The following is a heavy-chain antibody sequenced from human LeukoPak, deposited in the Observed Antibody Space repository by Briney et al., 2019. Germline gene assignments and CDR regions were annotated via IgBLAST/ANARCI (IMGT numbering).Heavy chain of an antibody. Sequence: QPGGSQRLSCAASGFTFSSSTMTWVRQAPGKGPEWVSIITGGADYTYHAASVKGRFTISRDNSKNTLFLQMSSLTADDTAVYYCAITGVRDFDSWGQGTLVTVSS. CDR1: GFTFSSST. CDR3: AITGVRDFDS. V-gene: IGHV3-23*01. J-gene: IGHJ4*02. D-gene: IGHD5-24*01. CDR2: ITGGADYT.